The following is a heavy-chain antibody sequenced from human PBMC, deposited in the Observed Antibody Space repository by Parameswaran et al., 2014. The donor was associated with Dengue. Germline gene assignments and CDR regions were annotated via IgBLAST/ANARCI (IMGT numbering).Heavy chain of an antibody. CDR3: ARDGRGPAQDYYYGMDV. CDR2: IMPVFVMA. J-gene: IGHJ6*02. V-gene: IGHV1-69*17. Sequence: SWVRQAPGQGLEWIGGIMPVFVMANYAQNFQGRVTITADTSTTTAYMELSSLRSEDTATYYCARDGRGPAQDYYYGMDVWGQGTTVTVSS. D-gene: IGHD2-2*01.